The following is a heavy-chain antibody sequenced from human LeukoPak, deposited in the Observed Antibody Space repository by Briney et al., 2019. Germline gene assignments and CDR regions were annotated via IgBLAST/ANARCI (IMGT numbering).Heavy chain of an antibody. CDR1: GFTFSSYG. Sequence: HPGGSLRLSCAASGFTFSSYGMHWVRQAPGKGLEWVAVIWYDGSNKYYADSVKGRFTISRDNSKNTLYLQMNSLRAEDTAVYYCAKSGRGDDYDYVWGSYRYNRGDFDYWGQGTLVTVSS. CDR2: IWYDGSNK. CDR3: AKSGRGDDYDYVWGSYRYNRGDFDY. V-gene: IGHV3-30*02. D-gene: IGHD3-16*02. J-gene: IGHJ4*02.